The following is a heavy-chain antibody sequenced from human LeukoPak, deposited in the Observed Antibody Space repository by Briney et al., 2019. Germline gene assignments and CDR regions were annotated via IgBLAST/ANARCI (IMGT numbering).Heavy chain of an antibody. J-gene: IGHJ6*03. CDR3: ASDSGSGMYYMDV. CDR1: GDSVSHD. D-gene: IGHD3-10*01. CDR2: IIPMSRTT. V-gene: IGHV1-69*05. Sequence: GASVKVSCKASGDSVSHDISWVRQAPGQGFEWMGGIIPMSRTTDYAQKFRDRVTITTDESTSTVYMEVRSLSFEDTAIYYCASDSGSGMYYMDVWGTGTTVAVAS.